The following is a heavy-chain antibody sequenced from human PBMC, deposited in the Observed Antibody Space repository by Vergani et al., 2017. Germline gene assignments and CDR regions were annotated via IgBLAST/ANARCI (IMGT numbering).Heavy chain of an antibody. D-gene: IGHD3-10*01. Sequence: EVQLLESGGGLVQPGGSLRLSCAASGFTFSSYAMSWVRQAPGKGLEWVSAISGSGGSTYYADSVKGRFTISRDNSKNTLYLQMNSLRAEDTAVYYCFAYYYGSGSYVDYWGQGTLVTVSS. J-gene: IGHJ4*02. CDR3: FAYYYGSGSYVDY. CDR2: ISGSGGST. V-gene: IGHV3-23*01. CDR1: GFTFSSYA.